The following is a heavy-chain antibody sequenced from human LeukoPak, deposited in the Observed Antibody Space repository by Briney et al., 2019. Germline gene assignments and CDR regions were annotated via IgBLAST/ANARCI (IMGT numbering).Heavy chain of an antibody. CDR3: VRVGRSLHWNPDF. CDR1: GGSMTNYY. D-gene: IGHD1-1*01. J-gene: IGHJ4*02. V-gene: IGHV4-59*01. Sequence: SETLSLTCTVSGGSMTNYYWGYIRQTPGKGLEWIAYISYSGKSNYNPSPRSRVTMSVDMSKNQFSLKLTSVTAADTAVYYCVRVGRSLHWNPDFWGLGTLVTVSS. CDR2: ISYSGKS.